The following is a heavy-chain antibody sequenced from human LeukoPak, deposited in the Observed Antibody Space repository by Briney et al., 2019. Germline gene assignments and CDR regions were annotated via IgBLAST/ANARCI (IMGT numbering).Heavy chain of an antibody. D-gene: IGHD2-21*02. CDR2: ISYDGSNK. CDR1: GFTFSSYG. Sequence: PGRSLRLSCAASGFTFSSYGVHWVRQAPGKGLEWVAVISYDGSNKYYADSVKGRFTISRDNSKNTLYLQMNSLRAEDTAVYYCAKDFGGDNFDYWGQGTLVTVPS. V-gene: IGHV3-30*18. J-gene: IGHJ4*02. CDR3: AKDFGGDNFDY.